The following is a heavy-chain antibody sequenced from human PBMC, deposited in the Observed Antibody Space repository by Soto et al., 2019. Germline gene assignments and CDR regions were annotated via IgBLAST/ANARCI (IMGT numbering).Heavy chain of an antibody. CDR3: ARLLGWSNYNYFGP. CDR1: GGSISSTTFY. CDR2: ISYRGST. D-gene: IGHD6-19*01. V-gene: IGHV4-39*01. J-gene: IGHJ5*02. Sequence: PSETLSLTCSVSGGSISSTTFYWGWIRQPPRQGLELIGSISYRGSTSYNPSLKSRVTISVDTSKNQFSLRLTSVTAADTAVSSCARLLGWSNYNYFGPWGQGTLVTVSS.